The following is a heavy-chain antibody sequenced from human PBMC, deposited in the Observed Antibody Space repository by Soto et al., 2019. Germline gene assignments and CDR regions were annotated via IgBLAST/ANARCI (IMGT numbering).Heavy chain of an antibody. J-gene: IGHJ4*02. CDR2: IIPIFGTA. V-gene: IGHV1-69*13. CDR3: ATSSTAARHRPIDS. CDR1: GGTFSSYA. Sequence: GASVKVSCKASGGTFSSYAISWVRQAPGQGLEWMGGIIPIFGTANYAQKFQGRVTITADESTSTAYMELSSLRSEDTAVYYCATSSTAARHRPIDSWGQGPLVTVS. D-gene: IGHD6-6*01.